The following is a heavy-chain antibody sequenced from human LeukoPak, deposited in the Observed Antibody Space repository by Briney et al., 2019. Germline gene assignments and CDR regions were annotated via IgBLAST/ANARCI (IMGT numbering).Heavy chain of an antibody. CDR2: IWYDGSKQ. CDR3: ARAAFYYDSSGYYNFDY. D-gene: IGHD3-22*01. J-gene: IGHJ4*02. CDR1: GFSFSSYG. V-gene: IGHV3-33*01. Sequence: GGSLRLSCAASGFSFSSYGMHWVRQAPGKGLEWVAVIWYDGSKQYYADSVKGRFTISRDNSKSTLYLQMNGLRAEDTAVYYCARAAFYYDSSGYYNFDYWGQGTLVTVSS.